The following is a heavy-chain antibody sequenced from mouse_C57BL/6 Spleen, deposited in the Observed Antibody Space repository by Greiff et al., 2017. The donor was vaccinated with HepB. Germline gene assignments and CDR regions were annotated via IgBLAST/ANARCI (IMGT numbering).Heavy chain of an antibody. CDR1: GYTFTSYW. V-gene: IGHV1-55*01. D-gene: IGHD1-1*01. CDR2: IYPGSGST. J-gene: IGHJ2*01. CDR3: ARSHYGSSPLDY. Sequence: QVQLQQPGAELVKPGASVKMSCKASGYTFTSYWITWVKQRPGQGLEWIGDIYPGSGSTNYNEKFKSKATLTVDTSSSTAYMQLSSLTSEDSAVYYGARSHYGSSPLDYWGQGTPLTVSS.